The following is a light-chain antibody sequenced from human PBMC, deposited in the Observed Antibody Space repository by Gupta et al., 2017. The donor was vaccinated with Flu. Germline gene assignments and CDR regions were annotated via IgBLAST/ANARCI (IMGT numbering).Light chain of an antibody. CDR3: QSYDRSLSGSVV. CDR1: NSDIGAGAGYD. V-gene: IGLV1-40*01. J-gene: IGLJ2*01. CDR2: RNT. Sequence: QSVLTQPPSVSGAPGQRVSISCTGSNSDIGAGAGYDVHWYQQVPGKVPKLLIYRNTLRPSGVPDRFSGSTSGTSASLAITGLQTEDEAYYYCQSYDRSLSGSVVFGGGTKLTVL.